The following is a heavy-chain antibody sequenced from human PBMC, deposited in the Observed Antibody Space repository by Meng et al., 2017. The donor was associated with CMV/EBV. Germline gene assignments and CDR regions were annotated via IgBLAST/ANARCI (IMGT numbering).Heavy chain of an antibody. CDR2: IDTDGTIT. Sequence: SGVTFSNYWMHWVRQAPGKGLVWVSRIDTDGTITSYADSVKGRFTVSRDNSKNTLYLQMNSLRAEDTAVYYCTRDAADSSSPAWFDPWGQGTLVTVSS. CDR3: TRDAADSSSPAWFDP. D-gene: IGHD6-13*01. J-gene: IGHJ5*02. CDR1: GVTFSNYW. V-gene: IGHV3-74*01.